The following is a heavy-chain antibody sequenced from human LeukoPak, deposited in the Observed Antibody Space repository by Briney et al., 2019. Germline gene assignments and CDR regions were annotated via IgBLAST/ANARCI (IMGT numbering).Heavy chain of an antibody. V-gene: IGHV3-23*01. CDR3: ASPVTMSSGYHL. CDR2: ISGGGDGA. J-gene: IGHJ5*02. Sequence: HTGGSLRLSCAASGFSFSTCAMNWVRQAPGKGLEWVSTISGGGDGALYADSVKGRFTISRDNSKNTLFLQMNSLRAEDTAVYYCASPVTMSSGYHLWGQGTLVTVSS. CDR1: GFSFSTCA. D-gene: IGHD3-22*01.